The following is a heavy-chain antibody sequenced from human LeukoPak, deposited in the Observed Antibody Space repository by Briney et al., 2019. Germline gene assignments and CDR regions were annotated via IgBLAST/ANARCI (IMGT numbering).Heavy chain of an antibody. CDR1: GGSINSRSYY. D-gene: IGHD5-24*01. J-gene: IGHJ4*02. CDR2: IYYSGST. Sequence: NPSETLSLTCTVSGGSINSRSYYWGWIRQPPGKGLEWIGNIYYSGSTYYNPSLKSRVTISVDTSKNQFSLKLSSVTAADTAVYYCARIATVPRDGYNWEDFDYWGQGTLVTVSS. V-gene: IGHV4-39*07. CDR3: ARIATVPRDGYNWEDFDY.